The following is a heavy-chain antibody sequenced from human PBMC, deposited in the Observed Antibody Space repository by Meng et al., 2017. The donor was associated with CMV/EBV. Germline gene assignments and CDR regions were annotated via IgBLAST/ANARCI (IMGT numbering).Heavy chain of an antibody. CDR2: ISWDGGST. Sequence: GGSLRLSCAASGFTFDDYTMHWVRQAPGKGLEWVSLISWDGGSTYYADSVKGRFTISRDNGKNSLYLQMNSLRTEDTALYYCAKDMKGYCSSTSCYRTSAFDIWGQGTMVTVSS. V-gene: IGHV3-43*01. CDR1: GFTFDDYT. D-gene: IGHD2-2*01. CDR3: AKDMKGYCSSTSCYRTSAFDI. J-gene: IGHJ3*02.